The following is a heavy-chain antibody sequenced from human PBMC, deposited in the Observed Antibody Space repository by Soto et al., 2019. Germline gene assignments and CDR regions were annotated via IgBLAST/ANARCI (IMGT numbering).Heavy chain of an antibody. CDR1: GYSFTSYW. J-gene: IGHJ3*02. CDR2: IDPSDSYT. D-gene: IGHD6-19*01. V-gene: IGHV5-10-1*01. CDR3: ALCTLAVADDAFDI. Sequence: GESLKISCKGSGYSFTSYWISWVRQMPGKGLEWKGRIDPSDSYTNYSPSFQGHVTISADKSISTAYLQWSSLRASDTAMYYCALCTLAVADDAFDIWGQGTMVTVS.